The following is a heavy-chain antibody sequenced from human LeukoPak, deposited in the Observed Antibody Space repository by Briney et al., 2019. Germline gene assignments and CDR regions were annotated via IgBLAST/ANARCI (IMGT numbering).Heavy chain of an antibody. J-gene: IGHJ5*02. CDR3: ARDIRRRDDFWSGYYRGWFDP. V-gene: IGHV3-11*04. Sequence: GGSLRLSCAASGFTFSDYYMSWIRQAPGKGLEWVSYISSSGSTIHYADSVKGRFTISRDNAKNSLYLQMNSLRAEDTAVYYCARDIRRRDDFWSGYYRGWFDPWGQGTLVTVSS. D-gene: IGHD3-3*01. CDR2: ISSSGSTI. CDR1: GFTFSDYY.